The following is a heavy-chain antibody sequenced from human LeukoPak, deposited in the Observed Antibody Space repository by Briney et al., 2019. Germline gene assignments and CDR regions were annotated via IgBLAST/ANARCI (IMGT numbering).Heavy chain of an antibody. CDR2: ISAYNGNT. Sequence: ASVKVSCKASGYTFTSYGISWVRQAPGQGLEWMGWISAYNGNTNYAQKLQGRVTMTTDTSTSTAYMELRSLRSDDTAVYYCARDKTYYYDSSGYCDYWGQGTLVTVSS. CDR1: GYTFTSYG. D-gene: IGHD3-22*01. V-gene: IGHV1-18*01. CDR3: ARDKTYYYDSSGYCDY. J-gene: IGHJ4*02.